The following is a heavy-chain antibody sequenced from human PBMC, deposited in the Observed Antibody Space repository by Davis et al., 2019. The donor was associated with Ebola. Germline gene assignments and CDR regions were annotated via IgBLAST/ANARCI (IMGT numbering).Heavy chain of an antibody. CDR3: ARVVTIFGVVIDYGMDV. D-gene: IGHD3-3*01. V-gene: IGHV1-69*13. J-gene: IGHJ6*02. CDR2: IIPIFGTA. Sequence: SVKVSCKASGGTFSSSAISWVRQAPGQGLEWMGGIIPIFGTANYAQKFQGRVTITADESTSTAYMELSSLRSEDTAVYFCARVVTIFGVVIDYGMDVWGQGTTVTVSS. CDR1: GGTFSSSA.